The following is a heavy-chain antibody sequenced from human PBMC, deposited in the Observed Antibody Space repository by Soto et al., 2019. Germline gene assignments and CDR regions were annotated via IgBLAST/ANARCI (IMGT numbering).Heavy chain of an antibody. D-gene: IGHD3-3*01. V-gene: IGHV3-30-3*01. CDR3: ARVEGEVGVVNLNAFDI. CDR2: ISYDGSNK. J-gene: IGHJ3*02. Sequence: GGSLRLSCAASGFTFSSYAMHWVRQAPGKGLEWVAVISYDGSNKYYADSVKGRFTISRDNSKNTLYLQMNSLRAEDTAVYYCARVEGEVGVVNLNAFDIWGQGTMVTVSS. CDR1: GFTFSSYA.